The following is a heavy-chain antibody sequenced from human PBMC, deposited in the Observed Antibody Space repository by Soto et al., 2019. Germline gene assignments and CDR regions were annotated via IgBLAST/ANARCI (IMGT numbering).Heavy chain of an antibody. J-gene: IGHJ3*01. D-gene: IGHD6-19*01. CDR2: ISGSGGST. Sequence: EVQLLESGGGLVQPGGSLRLSCAASGFTFSSYAMSWVRQAPGKGLEWVSAISGSGGSTYYADSVNGRFTISRDNSKNTLYMQMNSLRDEDTAIYYCVREGSGWNSRGSFDFWGRGTMVTVTS. CDR3: VREGSGWNSRGSFDF. CDR1: GFTFSSYA. V-gene: IGHV3-23*01.